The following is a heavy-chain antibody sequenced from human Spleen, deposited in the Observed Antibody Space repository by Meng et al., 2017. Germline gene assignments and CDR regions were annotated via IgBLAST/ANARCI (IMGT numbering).Heavy chain of an antibody. V-gene: IGHV1-18*01. D-gene: IGHD6-13*01. J-gene: IGHJ4*02. CDR3: ARDEDISEAGYLLGDF. Sequence: ASVNVSCKASGYTFINYGISWVRQAPGQGLEWMGYISAYYGNTNYAHKFLGRVTMTTDTSTSTAYMELSGLRSDDTAVYYCARDEDISEAGYLLGDFWGQGTLVTVSS. CDR2: ISAYYGNT. CDR1: GYTFINYG.